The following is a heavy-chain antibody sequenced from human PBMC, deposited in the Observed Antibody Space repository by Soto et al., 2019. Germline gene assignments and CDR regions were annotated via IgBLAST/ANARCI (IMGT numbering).Heavy chain of an antibody. Sequence: SVSRGSISSYYWSWVRQPPGKGLEWIGFIHRTGSTKYNPSLESRVTISVDTSQNQLSLRLSPVTAVDTAVYYCARESAGSGKNNWFDPWGQGILVTVSS. V-gene: IGHV4-59*01. CDR1: RGSISSYY. CDR2: IHRTGST. D-gene: IGHD3-10*01. CDR3: ARESAGSGKNNWFDP. J-gene: IGHJ5*02.